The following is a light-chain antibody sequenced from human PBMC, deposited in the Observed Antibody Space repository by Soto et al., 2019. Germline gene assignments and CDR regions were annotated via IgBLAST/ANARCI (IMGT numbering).Light chain of an antibody. V-gene: IGLV2-8*01. Sequence: QSALTQPPFASGSPGQSVTISCTGTSSDVGYYNYVSWYQQHPGRAPKLMIYEVSERPSGVPARFSGSESGNTAYLTVSGLQAEDEADYYCSSVAGGQFVFGTGTKVTVL. CDR3: SSVAGGQFV. CDR1: SSDVGYYNY. J-gene: IGLJ1*01. CDR2: EVS.